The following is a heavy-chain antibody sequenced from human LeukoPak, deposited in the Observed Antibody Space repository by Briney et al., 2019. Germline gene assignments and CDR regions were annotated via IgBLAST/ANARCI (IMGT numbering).Heavy chain of an antibody. Sequence: SVKVSCKASGGTFSNYAISCVRQAPEQGLEWMGGIIPIFGTANYAQKFQGRVTITADESTSTAYMELSSLRSEDTSVYYCARDPDIALTGPFQHWGQGTLVTVSS. CDR1: GGTFSNYA. D-gene: IGHD6-19*01. CDR2: IIPIFGTA. V-gene: IGHV1-69*13. J-gene: IGHJ1*01. CDR3: ARDPDIALTGPFQH.